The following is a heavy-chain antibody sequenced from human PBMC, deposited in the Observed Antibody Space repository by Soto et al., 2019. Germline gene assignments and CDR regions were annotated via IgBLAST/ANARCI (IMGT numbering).Heavy chain of an antibody. D-gene: IGHD3-22*01. J-gene: IGHJ3*02. CDR2: INAGNGNT. V-gene: IGHV1-3*01. CDR1: GYTFTSYA. CDR3: TRLDRHDAFDI. Sequence: ASVKVSCKASGYTFTSYAMHWVRQAPGQRLEWMGWINAGNGNTKYSQKFQGRVTITRDTSASTAYMELSSLRSEDTAVYYCTRLDRHDAFDIWGQGTMVTVSS.